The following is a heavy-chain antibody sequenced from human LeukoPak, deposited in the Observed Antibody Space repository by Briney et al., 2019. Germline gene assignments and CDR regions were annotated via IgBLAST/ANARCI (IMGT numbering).Heavy chain of an antibody. CDR3: ARPYSGSYYVSEYFQH. CDR2: ISSSSRDI. V-gene: IGHV3-21*01. J-gene: IGHJ1*01. Sequence: GGSLRLSCAASGFTFSSYTMNWVRQAPGKGLEWVAAISSSSRDIFYADSVKGRFSISRDNTQNSLSLQMNSLRAEDTAVYYCARPYSGSYYVSEYFQHWGQGTLVTVSS. D-gene: IGHD1-26*01. CDR1: GFTFSSYT.